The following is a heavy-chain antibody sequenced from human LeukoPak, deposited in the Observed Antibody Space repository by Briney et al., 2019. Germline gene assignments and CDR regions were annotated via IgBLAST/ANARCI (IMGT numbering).Heavy chain of an antibody. V-gene: IGHV3-21*01. CDR3: AKEAYSGYATAHPYYFDY. CDR1: GFTFDDYA. CDR2: ISSSSSYI. Sequence: GGSLRLSCAASGFTFDDYATHWVRQSPGKGLAWVSSISSSSSYIYYADSVKGRFTISRDNSKNTLYLQMNSLRAEDTAVYYCAKEAYSGYATAHPYYFDYWGQGTLVTVSS. D-gene: IGHD5-12*01. J-gene: IGHJ4*02.